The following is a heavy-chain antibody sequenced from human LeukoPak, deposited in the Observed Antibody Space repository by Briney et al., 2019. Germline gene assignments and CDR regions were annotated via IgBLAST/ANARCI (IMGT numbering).Heavy chain of an antibody. CDR2: ISGTSSYI. J-gene: IGHJ4*02. D-gene: IGHD1-26*01. V-gene: IGHV3-21*01. Sequence: GGSLRLSCAASGFSFSSYGMNWVRQAPGKGLEWVSSISGTSSYIYYADAVKGRFTISRDNAKNSLYLQMNSLRAEDTAVYYCARSGSHDYWGQGTLVTVSS. CDR3: ARSGSHDY. CDR1: GFSFSSYG.